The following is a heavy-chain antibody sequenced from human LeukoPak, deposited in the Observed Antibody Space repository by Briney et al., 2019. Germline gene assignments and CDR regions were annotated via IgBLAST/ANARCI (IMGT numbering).Heavy chain of an antibody. D-gene: IGHD3/OR15-3a*01. CDR2: IKQDGSEK. Sequence: PGGSLRLSCAASGFTFSSYWMSWVRQAPGKGLEWVANIKQDGSEKYYVDSVKGRFTISRDNSKNTLYLQMNSLRAEDTAVYYCAKQTGSGLFILPGGQGTLVTVSS. CDR3: AKQTGSGLFILP. CDR1: GFTFSSYW. J-gene: IGHJ4*02. V-gene: IGHV3-7*01.